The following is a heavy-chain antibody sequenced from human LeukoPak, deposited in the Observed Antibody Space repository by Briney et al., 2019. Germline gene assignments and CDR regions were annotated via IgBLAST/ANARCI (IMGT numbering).Heavy chain of an antibody. CDR3: ARGGRIVGTTSWSRWFDP. CDR1: GDTFTDYY. D-gene: IGHD1-26*01. J-gene: IGHJ5*02. Sequence: ASVKVSCKASGDTFTDYYMHWVRQAPGQGLEWMGWINLRSGGTNYAQKFQGRVTMTRDTSIGSVYMELNSLRPDDTAVYYCARGGRIVGTTSWSRWFDPWGQGTLVTVSS. V-gene: IGHV1-2*02. CDR2: INLRSGGT.